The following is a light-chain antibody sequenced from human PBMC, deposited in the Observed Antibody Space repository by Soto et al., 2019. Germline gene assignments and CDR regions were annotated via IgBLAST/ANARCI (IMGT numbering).Light chain of an antibody. CDR1: QSVSNNY. CDR2: GAS. CDR3: QQYGSSGT. J-gene: IGKJ1*01. Sequence: EVVLSQSPGTLSLSQGERATLSCRASQSVSNNYLAWYQQKPGQAPRLLIYGASNRATGIPDRFSGSGSGTDFTLTISRLEPEDFAVYYCQQYGSSGTFGQGTKGDIK. V-gene: IGKV3-20*01.